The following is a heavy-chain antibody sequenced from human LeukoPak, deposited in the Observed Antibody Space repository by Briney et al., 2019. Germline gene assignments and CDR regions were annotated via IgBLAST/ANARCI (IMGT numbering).Heavy chain of an antibody. D-gene: IGHD2-2*01. J-gene: IGHJ6*03. V-gene: IGHV1-2*02. CDR1: GYTFTGYY. Sequence: ASVKVSCKASGYTFTGYYMHWVRQAPGQGLEWMGWTNPNSGGTNYAQKFQGRVTMTRDTSISTAYMELSRLRSDDTAVYYCARDGLYCSSTSCRYYYYMDVWGKGTTVTISS. CDR2: TNPNSGGT. CDR3: ARDGLYCSSTSCRYYYYMDV.